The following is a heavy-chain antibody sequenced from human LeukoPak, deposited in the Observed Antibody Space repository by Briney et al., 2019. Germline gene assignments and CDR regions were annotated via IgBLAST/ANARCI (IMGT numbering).Heavy chain of an antibody. CDR3: ARDFHYGRDYYFDY. D-gene: IGHD4-17*01. CDR2: INSDGSST. CDR1: GFTFSSYN. V-gene: IGHV3-74*01. Sequence: GSLRLSCAASGFTFSSYNMDWVRQAPGKGLVWVSRINSDGSSTSYADSVKGRFTISRDNAKNTLYLQMNSLRAEDTAVYYCARDFHYGRDYYFDYWGQGTLVTVSS. J-gene: IGHJ4*02.